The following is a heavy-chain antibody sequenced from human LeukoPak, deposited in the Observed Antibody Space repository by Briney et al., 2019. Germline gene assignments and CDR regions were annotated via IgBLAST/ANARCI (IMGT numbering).Heavy chain of an antibody. D-gene: IGHD5-18*01. J-gene: IGHJ4*02. Sequence: GGSLRLSCAASGFTFRSYVMRWLRQAPGKGLEWVSVISASGRSTYYADPVKGRFTISRDNSMNILYLQMNSLRDEDTAIYYCAREAGRELDTVFVTLYYLAYWGQGTLVTVPS. CDR2: ISASGRST. V-gene: IGHV3-23*01. CDR3: AREAGRELDTVFVTLYYLAY. CDR1: GFTFRSYV.